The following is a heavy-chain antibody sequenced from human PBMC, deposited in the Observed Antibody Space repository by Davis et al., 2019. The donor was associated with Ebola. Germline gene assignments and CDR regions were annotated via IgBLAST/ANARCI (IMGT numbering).Heavy chain of an antibody. CDR3: AKEWGSGLLGQFHD. CDR1: GFTFSSYW. J-gene: IGHJ4*02. CDR2: IKQDGSEK. V-gene: IGHV3-7*03. D-gene: IGHD6-25*01. Sequence: PGGSLRLSCAASGFTFSSYWMSWVRQAPGKGLEWVANIKQDGSEKYYVDSVKGRFTISRDNAKNSLYLQMNSLRVEDTAVYYCAKEWGSGLLGQFHDWGQGTLVTVSS.